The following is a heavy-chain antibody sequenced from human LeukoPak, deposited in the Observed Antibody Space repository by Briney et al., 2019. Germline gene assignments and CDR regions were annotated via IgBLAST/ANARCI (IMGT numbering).Heavy chain of an antibody. CDR3: ATYYYDSSGSDY. CDR1: GFTFSSYA. D-gene: IGHD3-22*01. CDR2: ISDSGGST. J-gene: IGHJ4*02. V-gene: IGHV3-23*01. Sequence: GGSLRLSCAASGFTFSSYAMSWVRQAPGKGLEWVSAISDSGGSTYYADSVKGRFTISRDNSKNTLYLRMNSLRAEDTAVYYCATYYYDSSGSDYWGQGTLVTVSS.